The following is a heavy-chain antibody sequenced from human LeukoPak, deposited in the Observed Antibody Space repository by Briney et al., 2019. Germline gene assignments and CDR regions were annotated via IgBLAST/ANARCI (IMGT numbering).Heavy chain of an antibody. V-gene: IGHV5-51*01. D-gene: IGHD6-13*01. CDR1: GYSFTSYW. CDR3: AIRLAAAGISAFDI. Sequence: GESLKISCKGSGYSFTSYWIGWVRRMPGKGLEWMGIIYLGDSDTRYSPSFQGQVTISADKSISTAYLQWSSLKASDTAMYYCAIRLAAAGISAFDIWGQGTMVTVSS. CDR2: IYLGDSDT. J-gene: IGHJ3*02.